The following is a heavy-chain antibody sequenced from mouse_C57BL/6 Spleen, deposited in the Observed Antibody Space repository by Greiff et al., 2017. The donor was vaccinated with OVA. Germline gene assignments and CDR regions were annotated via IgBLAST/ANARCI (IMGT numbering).Heavy chain of an antibody. D-gene: IGHD2-4*01. CDR1: GYTFTSYW. CDR2: IDPSDSET. CDR3: ARDGRLRLYFDY. Sequence: QVQLQQPGAELVRPGSSVKLSCKASGYTFTSYWMHWVKQRPIQGLEWIGNIDPSDSETHYNQKLKGKATLTVDKSSSTAYMQFSNLTSEDSAVYYCARDGRLRLYFDYWGQGTTLTVSS. V-gene: IGHV1-52*01. J-gene: IGHJ2*01.